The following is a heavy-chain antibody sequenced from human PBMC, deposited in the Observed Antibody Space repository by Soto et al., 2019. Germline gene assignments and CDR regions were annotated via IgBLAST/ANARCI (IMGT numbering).Heavy chain of an antibody. Sequence: QLQLVQSGAEVKKPGSSVKVSCTASGGPFSSYAINWVRQAHGQGLEWMGVITPMFGAPHYAQNFKGRITITADMSTKTAYMELSILSSGDTAVYFCARVFTGRLFDAWGQGTLVTVSS. D-gene: IGHD3-10*02. V-gene: IGHV1-69*06. CDR2: ITPMFGAP. J-gene: IGHJ5*02. CDR3: ARVFTGRLFDA. CDR1: GGPFSSYA.